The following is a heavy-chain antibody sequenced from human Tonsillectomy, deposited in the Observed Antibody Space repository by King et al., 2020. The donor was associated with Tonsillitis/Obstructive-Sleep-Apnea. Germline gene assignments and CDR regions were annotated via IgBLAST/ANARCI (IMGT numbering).Heavy chain of an antibody. V-gene: IGHV3-33*06. D-gene: IGHD2-2*02. J-gene: IGHJ6*03. Sequence: HVQLVESGGGVVQRGGSLTLSCAASGFVFTNYGMHWVRQAPGKGPEWVANIWYDGSNENYADSVKGRFTISRDNSKGLLYLQMNSLRAEDTGVYYCAKFERCTSVNCYTDYYYFMDVWGKGTTVTVSS. CDR2: IWYDGSNE. CDR1: GFVFTNYG. CDR3: AKFERCTSVNCYTDYYYFMDV.